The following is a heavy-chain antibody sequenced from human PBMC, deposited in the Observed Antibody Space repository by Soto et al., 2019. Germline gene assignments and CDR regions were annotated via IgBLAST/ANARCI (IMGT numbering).Heavy chain of an antibody. Sequence: EVQLVESGGGLVQPGGSLRLSCAASGLTFSNYWMSWVRQAPGKGLEWVANIKPDGSEKYYVDSVKGRFTISRDNAKNSLHLQMSSLRAEDTAVYFCAINHYWGQGILVTVSS. V-gene: IGHV3-7*01. CDR1: GLTFSNYW. J-gene: IGHJ4*02. CDR2: IKPDGSEK. CDR3: AINHY.